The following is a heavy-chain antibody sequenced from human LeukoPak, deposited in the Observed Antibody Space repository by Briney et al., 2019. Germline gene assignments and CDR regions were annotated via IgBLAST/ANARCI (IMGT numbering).Heavy chain of an antibody. Sequence: SETLSLTCTVSGYSISSGYYWGWIRQPPGKGLEWIGSIYHSGSTYYNPSLKSRVTMSVDTSKNQFSLKLSSVTAADTAVYYCARSDIAAAGIDYWGQGTLVTVSS. CDR1: GYSISSGYY. CDR2: IYHSGST. D-gene: IGHD6-13*01. V-gene: IGHV4-38-2*02. J-gene: IGHJ4*02. CDR3: ARSDIAAAGIDY.